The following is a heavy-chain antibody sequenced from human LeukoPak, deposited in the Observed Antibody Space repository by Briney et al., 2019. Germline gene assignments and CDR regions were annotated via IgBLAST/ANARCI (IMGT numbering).Heavy chain of an antibody. V-gene: IGHV3-23*01. Sequence: GGTLRLSCAASGFSFSSHGMSWVRQAPGKGLEWVSGIIGGAGGTYYADSVKGRFTISRDNAKNSLYLQMNSLRAEDTAVYYCAGNLGYCSGGSCDPDYWGQGTLVTVSS. CDR2: IIGGAGGT. CDR1: GFSFSSHG. CDR3: AGNLGYCSGGSCDPDY. J-gene: IGHJ4*02. D-gene: IGHD2-15*01.